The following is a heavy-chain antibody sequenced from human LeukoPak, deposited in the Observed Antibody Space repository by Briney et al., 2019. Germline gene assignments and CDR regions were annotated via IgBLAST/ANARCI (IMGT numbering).Heavy chain of an antibody. J-gene: IGHJ4*02. D-gene: IGHD3-16*02. CDR3: ARDPAFGGVISGYFDY. V-gene: IGHV3-30-3*01. CDR1: GFTFSSYD. Sequence: GGSLRLSCAASGFTFSSYDMHWVRQAPGKGLEWVAVISYDGSNKYYADSVKGRFTISRDNSKNTLYLQMNSLRAEDTAVYYCARDPAFGGVISGYFDYWGQGTLVTVSS. CDR2: ISYDGSNK.